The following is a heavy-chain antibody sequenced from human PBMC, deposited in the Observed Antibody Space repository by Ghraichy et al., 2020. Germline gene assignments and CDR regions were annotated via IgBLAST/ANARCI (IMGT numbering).Heavy chain of an antibody. J-gene: IGHJ3*02. CDR3: ARAAVAAFDI. CDR2: INHSGST. CDR1: GGSFSGYY. Sequence: SETLSLTCAVYGGSFSGYYWSWIRQPPGKGLEWIGEINHSGSTNYNPSLKSRVTISVDTSKNQFSLKLSSVTAADTAVYYCARAAVAAFDIWGQGTMVTVSS. D-gene: IGHD6-19*01. V-gene: IGHV4-34*01.